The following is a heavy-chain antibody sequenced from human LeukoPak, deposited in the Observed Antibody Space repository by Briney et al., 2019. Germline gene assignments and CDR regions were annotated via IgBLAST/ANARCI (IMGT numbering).Heavy chain of an antibody. D-gene: IGHD3-16*01. J-gene: IGHJ4*02. CDR3: ARAVGLLKAHDY. V-gene: IGHV3-21*01. CDR1: GFTFSSYS. CDR2: ISSSSSYI. Sequence: GGSLRLSCAASGFTFSSYSMNWVRQAPGKGLEWVSSISSSSSYIYYADSVKGRFTISRDNAKNTLYLQMNSLRAEDTAVYYCARAVGLLKAHDYWGQGTLVTVSS.